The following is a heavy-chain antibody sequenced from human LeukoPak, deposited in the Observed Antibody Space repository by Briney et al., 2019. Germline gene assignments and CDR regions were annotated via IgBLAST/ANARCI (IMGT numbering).Heavy chain of an antibody. CDR1: GYTFTGYY. J-gene: IGHJ3*02. V-gene: IGHV1-2*02. Sequence: ASVKVSCKASGYTFTGYYMHWVRQAPGQGLEWMGWINPNSGGTNYAQKFQGRVTMTRDTSISTAYMELSRLRSDDTAVYYCARESYGDCSSTICPKYAFDIWGQGTMVTVSS. D-gene: IGHD2-2*01. CDR3: ARESYGDCSSTICPKYAFDI. CDR2: INPNSGGT.